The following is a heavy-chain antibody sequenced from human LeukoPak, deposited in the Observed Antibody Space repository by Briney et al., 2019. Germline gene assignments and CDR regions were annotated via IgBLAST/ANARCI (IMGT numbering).Heavy chain of an antibody. CDR1: GFTFSSYE. D-gene: IGHD6-19*01. Sequence: GGSLRLSCAASGFTFSSYEMNWVRQAPGKGLEWVSYISSSGSTIYYADSVKGRFTISRDNAKNSPYLQLNSLRVEDTAVYYCARVSGSGWHFDYWGQGSLVTVSS. CDR3: ARVSGSGWHFDY. CDR2: ISSSGSTI. V-gene: IGHV3-48*03. J-gene: IGHJ4*02.